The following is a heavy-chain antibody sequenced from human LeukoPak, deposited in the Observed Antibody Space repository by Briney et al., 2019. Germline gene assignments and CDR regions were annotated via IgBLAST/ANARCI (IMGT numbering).Heavy chain of an antibody. V-gene: IGHV3-23*01. CDR2: TCSSGGST. CDR1: TFTFSRYA. J-gene: IGHJ4*02. CDR3: ASGPSGYHNS. D-gene: IGHD5-12*01. Sequence: GGSLTLSCAASTFTFSRYAMSWVRQAPGGGREWVTATCSSGGSTFYTDSVTGRFTISRDSSKNTLYLQMTSLRAEDTAVYYCASGPSGYHNSGGQGTLVTVSS.